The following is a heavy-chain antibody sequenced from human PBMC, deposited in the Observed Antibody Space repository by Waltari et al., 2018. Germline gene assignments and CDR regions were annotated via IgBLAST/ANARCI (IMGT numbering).Heavy chain of an antibody. CDR1: GSTFSSYA. CDR2: IIPIFGTA. J-gene: IGHJ6*02. Sequence: QVQLVQSGAEVKKPGSSVKVSCKASGSTFSSYAISRVRPAPGQGLEWMGGIIPIFGTANYAQKFQGRVTITTDESTSTAYMELSSLRSEDTAVYYCARDSNYYYYGMDVWGQGTTVTVSS. V-gene: IGHV1-69*05. CDR3: ARDSNYYYYGMDV.